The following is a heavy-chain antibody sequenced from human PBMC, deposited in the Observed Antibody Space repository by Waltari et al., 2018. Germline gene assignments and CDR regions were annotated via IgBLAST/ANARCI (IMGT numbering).Heavy chain of an antibody. Sequence: QVQLQQWGAGLLKPSETLSLTCAAYGGSFSGYYWSWIRQPPGKGLEWIGEINHSGSTNYNPPLKSRVTISVDTSKNQFSLKLSSVTAADTAVYYCARGRGIVGATTPRGDYYYYYYMDVWGKGTTVTVSS. CDR3: ARGRGIVGATTPRGDYYYYYYMDV. CDR2: INHSGST. D-gene: IGHD1-26*01. V-gene: IGHV4-34*01. CDR1: GGSFSGYY. J-gene: IGHJ6*03.